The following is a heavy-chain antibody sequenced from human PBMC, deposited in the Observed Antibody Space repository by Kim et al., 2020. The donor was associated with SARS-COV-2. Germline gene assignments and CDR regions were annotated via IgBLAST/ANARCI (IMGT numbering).Heavy chain of an antibody. D-gene: IGHD6-13*01. CDR2: T. V-gene: IGHV3-15*01. Sequence: TDYAAPVKGRFTISRDDSKNTLYLQMNSLKTEDTAVYYCTTDFSSSWYGYWGQGTLVTVSS. CDR3: TTDFSSSWYGY. J-gene: IGHJ4*02.